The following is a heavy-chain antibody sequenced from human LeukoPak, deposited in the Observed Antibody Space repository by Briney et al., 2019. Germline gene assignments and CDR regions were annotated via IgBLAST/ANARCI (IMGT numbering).Heavy chain of an antibody. CDR2: ISGSNDNT. CDR3: AKGRGTTVASAANY. Sequence: GGSLRLSCAASGFAFSSYAMSWVRQAPGKGLEWVSSISGSNDNTYYADSVKDRFTISRDNSKNTLSLQMNSLRAGDTAVYYCAKGRGTTVASAANYWGQGTLVTVSS. J-gene: IGHJ4*02. V-gene: IGHV3-23*01. D-gene: IGHD4-17*01. CDR1: GFAFSSYA.